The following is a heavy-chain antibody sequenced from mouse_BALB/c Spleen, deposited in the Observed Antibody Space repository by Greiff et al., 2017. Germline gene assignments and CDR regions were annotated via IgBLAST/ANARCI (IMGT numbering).Heavy chain of an antibody. J-gene: IGHJ4*01. CDR2: ISSGGSYT. CDR1: GFTFSSYG. D-gene: IGHD2-1*01. Sequence: EVKLVESGGDLVKPGGSLKLSCAASGFTFSSYGMSWVRQTPDKRLEWVATISSGGSYTYYPDSVKGRFTISRDNAKNTLYLQMSSLKSEDTAMYYCARHGPYGNYGEVDYWGQGTSVTVSS. CDR3: ARHGPYGNYGEVDY. V-gene: IGHV5-6*01.